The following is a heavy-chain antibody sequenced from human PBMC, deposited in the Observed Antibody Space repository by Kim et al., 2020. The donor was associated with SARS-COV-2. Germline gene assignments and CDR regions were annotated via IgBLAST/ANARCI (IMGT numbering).Heavy chain of an antibody. J-gene: IGHJ4*02. CDR1: GFTFSSYA. CDR3: ARVGGSYDY. D-gene: IGHD1-26*01. CDR2: ISYDGSNK. V-gene: IGHV3-30*04. Sequence: GGSLRLSCAASGFTFSSYAMHWVRQAPGKGLEWVAVISYDGSNKYYADSVKGRFTISRDNSKNTLYLQMNSLRAEDTAVYYCARVGGSYDYWGQGTLVTVSS.